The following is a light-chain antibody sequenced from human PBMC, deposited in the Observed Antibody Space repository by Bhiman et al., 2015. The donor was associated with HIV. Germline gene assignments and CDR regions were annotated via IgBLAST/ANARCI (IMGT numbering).Light chain of an antibody. Sequence: QSVLTQPPSVSGAPGQTVTISCTGSSSNIGTGYEVHWFQQLPGKAPRLVIYGNNNRPSGVPDRFSGSKSGTSASLVITGLQAEDEADYYCCSYADTSYVFGTATQVTVL. V-gene: IGLV1-40*01. J-gene: IGLJ1*01. CDR3: CSYADTSYV. CDR1: SSNIGTGYE. CDR2: GNN.